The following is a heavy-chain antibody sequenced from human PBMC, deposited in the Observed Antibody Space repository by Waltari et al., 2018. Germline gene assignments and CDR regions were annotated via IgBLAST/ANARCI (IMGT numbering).Heavy chain of an antibody. CDR3: AHSTPPYYYDESGFNPFDY. V-gene: IGHV1-2*02. Sequence: QVQLVQSGPEVKKPGASVEVSCKASGYVFTGYYIHWVRQAPGQGLEWMGWINPNSGGTNYAQKFQGRVTMTRDTSISTVYMELSRLRSDDTAVYYCAHSTPPYYYDESGFNPFDYWGQGTLVTVSS. CDR1: GYVFTGYY. D-gene: IGHD3-22*01. CDR2: INPNSGGT. J-gene: IGHJ4*02.